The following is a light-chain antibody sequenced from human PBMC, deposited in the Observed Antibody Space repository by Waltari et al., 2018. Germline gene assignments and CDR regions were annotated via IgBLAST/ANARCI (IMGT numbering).Light chain of an antibody. CDR1: QSVADNY. Sequence: EIVLTQSPGTLSLSSGERTTLSCGARQSVADNYLVWYQQKPGQAPSLLIYGASNRATRIPYRCTGCGSETAFTLTILRLEPEDFAVYYCHQYGTSSSFGQGTRLEIK. CDR2: GAS. V-gene: IGKV3-20*01. CDR3: HQYGTSSS. J-gene: IGKJ5*01.